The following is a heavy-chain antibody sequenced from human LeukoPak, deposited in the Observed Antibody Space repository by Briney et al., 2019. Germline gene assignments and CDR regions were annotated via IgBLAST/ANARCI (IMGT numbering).Heavy chain of an antibody. Sequence: ASVKVSCKASGYTFTGYYMHWVRQAPGQGLEWMGWINPNSGGTNYAQKFQGRVTMTRDTSISTAYMELSRLRSDDTAVYYCARRRISPWLGNWFDPWGQGTLVTVSS. J-gene: IGHJ5*02. D-gene: IGHD6-19*01. CDR2: INPNSGGT. CDR1: GYTFTGYY. V-gene: IGHV1-2*02. CDR3: ARRRISPWLGNWFDP.